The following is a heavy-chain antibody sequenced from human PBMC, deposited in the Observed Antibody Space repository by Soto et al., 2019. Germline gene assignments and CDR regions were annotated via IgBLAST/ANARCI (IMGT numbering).Heavy chain of an antibody. CDR2: ISAYSGNT. V-gene: IGHV1-8*02. Sequence: ASVKVSCKASGYTFTSYGISWVRQATGQGLEWMGWISAYSGNTSYAQKFQGRVTMTRNTSISTAYMELSSLRSEDTAVYYCARRGYSSSWYYYYYYGMDVWGQGTTVTVSS. CDR3: ARRGYSSSWYYYYYYGMDV. CDR1: GYTFTSYG. J-gene: IGHJ6*02. D-gene: IGHD6-13*01.